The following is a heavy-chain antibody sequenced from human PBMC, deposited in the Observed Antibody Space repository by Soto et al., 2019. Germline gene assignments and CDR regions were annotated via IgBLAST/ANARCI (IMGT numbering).Heavy chain of an antibody. CDR1: GGTFSSYA. D-gene: IGHD3-10*01. CDR3: ASIRTMVRNWFDP. J-gene: IGHJ5*02. V-gene: IGHV1-69*13. CDR2: IIPIFGTA. Sequence: AASVKVSCKASGGTFSSYAISWVRQAPGQGLEWMGGIIPIFGTANYAQKFQGRVTITADESTSTAYMELSSLRSEDTAVYYCASIRTMVRNWFDPWGQGTLVTVSS.